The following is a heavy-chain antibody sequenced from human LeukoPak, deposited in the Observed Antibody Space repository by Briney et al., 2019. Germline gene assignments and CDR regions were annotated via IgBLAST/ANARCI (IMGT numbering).Heavy chain of an antibody. CDR2: ISSSGSTI. Sequence: GGSLRLSCAASGFTFSDYYMSWIRQAPGKGLEWVSYISSSGSTIYYADSVKGRFTLSRNNAKNSLYLQMNSLRAEDTAVYYCASWGIAAAGREGEDYWGQGTLVTVSS. CDR1: GFTFSDYY. J-gene: IGHJ4*02. CDR3: ASWGIAAAGREGEDY. V-gene: IGHV3-11*04. D-gene: IGHD6-13*01.